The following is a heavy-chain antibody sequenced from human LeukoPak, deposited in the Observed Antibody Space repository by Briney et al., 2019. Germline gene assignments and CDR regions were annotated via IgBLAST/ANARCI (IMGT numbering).Heavy chain of an antibody. D-gene: IGHD5-18*01. Sequence: ASVKVSCNASEYTFTGYYLHWVRQAPGQGLEWMGWINPHSGDTDYAQKFQGRVTMTRDTSISTAYMELSRLRSDDTAVYYCARDRYSYGYMNYWGQGTLVTVSS. CDR2: INPHSGDT. V-gene: IGHV1-2*02. CDR3: ARDRYSYGYMNY. J-gene: IGHJ4*02. CDR1: EYTFTGYY.